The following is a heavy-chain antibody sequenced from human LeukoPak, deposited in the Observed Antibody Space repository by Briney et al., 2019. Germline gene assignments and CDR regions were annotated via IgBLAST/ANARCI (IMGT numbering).Heavy chain of an antibody. CDR2: IDHSGST. CDR3: ARRQYDHYMVRGVLTPTYWIDP. CDR1: NGSFSGFY. V-gene: IGHV4-34*01. D-gene: IGHD3-10*01. Sequence: SETLSLTCAVYNGSFSGFYWSWIRQPPGRGLEWIGAIDHSGSTNSNPSLKSRVIISVDTSKNQFSLKLRSETAAVTAVYYCARRQYDHYMVRGVLTPTYWIDPWGQGTLVTVSS. J-gene: IGHJ5*02.